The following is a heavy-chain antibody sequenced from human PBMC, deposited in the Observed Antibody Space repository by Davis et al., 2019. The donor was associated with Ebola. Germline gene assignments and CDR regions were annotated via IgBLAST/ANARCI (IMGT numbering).Heavy chain of an antibody. CDR2: IWYDGSNK. J-gene: IGHJ4*02. Sequence: GESLKISCAASGFTFSSYGMHWVRQAPGKGLEWVAVIWYDGSNKYYADSVKGRFTISRDNSKNTLYLQMNSLRAEDTAVYYCARGASSGWYYFDYWGQGTLVTVSS. CDR1: GFTFSSYG. CDR3: ARGASSGWYYFDY. V-gene: IGHV3-33*01. D-gene: IGHD6-19*01.